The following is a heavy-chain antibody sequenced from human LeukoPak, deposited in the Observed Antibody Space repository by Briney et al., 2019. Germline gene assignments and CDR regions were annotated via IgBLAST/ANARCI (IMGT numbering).Heavy chain of an antibody. J-gene: IGHJ4*02. D-gene: IGHD3-22*01. CDR1: GFTFSSYA. CDR2: ISYDGSNK. CDR3: ARDKQGQYYYDSSGYWNY. V-gene: IGHV3-30-3*01. Sequence: PGRSLRLSCAASGFTFSSYAMHWVRQAPGKGLEWVAVISYDGSNKYYADSVKGRFTISRDNSKNTLYLQMNSLRAEDTAVYYCARDKQGQYYYDSSGYWNYWGQGTLVTVSS.